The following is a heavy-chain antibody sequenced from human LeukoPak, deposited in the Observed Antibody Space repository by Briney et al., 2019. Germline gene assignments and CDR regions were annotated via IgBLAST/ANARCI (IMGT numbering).Heavy chain of an antibody. CDR1: GGSFSGYY. J-gene: IGHJ4*02. D-gene: IGHD5-12*01. V-gene: IGHV4-34*01. CDR2: INHSGST. Sequence: SETLSLTCVVYGGSFSGYYCSWIRQPQGKGLEWIGEINHSGSTNYNPSLKSRVTISVDTSKKQCSLKLSFVTAADTAVYYCARGLVARVCDYWDQGTLVTVSS. CDR3: ARGLVARVCDY.